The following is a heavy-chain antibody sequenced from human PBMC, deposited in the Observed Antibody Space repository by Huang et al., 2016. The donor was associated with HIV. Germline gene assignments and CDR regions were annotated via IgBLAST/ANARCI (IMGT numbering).Heavy chain of an antibody. CDR1: CFNFDTLG. J-gene: IGHJ4*02. Sequence: LVESGGGVVQSGGSLTLSVEGSCFNFDTLGMHWVRQPPGKGLQWVANITFDGNKRHYEKVVKSRFTVYRENPLRTTYLEMNDLKVEDTAVYFCAKGCGGYHNGPEHWGQGTLVIVS. D-gene: IGHD5-18*01. V-gene: IGHV3-30*02. CDR2: ITFDGNKR. CDR3: AKGCGGYHNGPEH.